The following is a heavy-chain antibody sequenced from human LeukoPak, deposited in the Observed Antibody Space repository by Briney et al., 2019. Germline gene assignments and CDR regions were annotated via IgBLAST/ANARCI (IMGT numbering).Heavy chain of an antibody. CDR3: ARTFSSGWLNTYYFDY. Sequence: SETLSLTCTVSGGSISSSSYYWSWIRQPAGKGLEWIGRIYTSGSTNYNPSLKSRVTMSVDTSKNQFSLKLSSVTAADTAVYYCARTFSSGWLNTYYFDYWGQGTLVTVSS. CDR1: GGSISSSSYY. CDR2: IYTSGST. V-gene: IGHV4-61*02. J-gene: IGHJ4*02. D-gene: IGHD6-19*01.